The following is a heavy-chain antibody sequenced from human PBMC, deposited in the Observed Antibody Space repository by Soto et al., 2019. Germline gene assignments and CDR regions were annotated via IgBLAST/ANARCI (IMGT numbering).Heavy chain of an antibody. V-gene: IGHV4-30-4*01. J-gene: IGHJ6*02. Sequence: QVQLQESSPGLVKHSQTLSLTCTVSGGSISSGDYYWSWSRQPPGKGLELIGYIHNSGRTYYNPSLSIGLSIPVDTSNTPFSLKWTAVTAADTAVYDCASVRLWADSSCYYWNSMDVWGQGLTVTVSS. CDR1: GGSISSGDYY. CDR3: ASVRLWADSSCYYWNSMDV. CDR2: IHNSGRT. D-gene: IGHD3-22*01.